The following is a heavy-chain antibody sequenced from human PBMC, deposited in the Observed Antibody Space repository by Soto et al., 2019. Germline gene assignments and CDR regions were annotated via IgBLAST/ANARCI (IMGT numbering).Heavy chain of an antibody. CDR1: GGSISSGGYY. Sequence: SETLSLTCAVPGGSISSGGYYLSWIRQHPGKGLEWIGYIYYSGSTYYNPSRKSGVTISVDTSKNQFSLKLSSVTAADTAVYYCARTTVEYSSSSLGFHYCGQGTLVTV. D-gene: IGHD6-6*01. J-gene: IGHJ4*02. CDR3: ARTTVEYSSSSLGFHY. CDR2: IYYSGST. V-gene: IGHV4-31*11.